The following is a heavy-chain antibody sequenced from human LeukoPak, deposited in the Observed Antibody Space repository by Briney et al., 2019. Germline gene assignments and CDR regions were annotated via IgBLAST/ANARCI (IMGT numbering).Heavy chain of an antibody. CDR2: INHSGST. CDR1: GESFSGYY. CDR3: ARVGYYYDSSIDY. D-gene: IGHD3-22*01. Sequence: SETLSLTXAVYGESFSGYYWSWIRQPPGKGLEWIGEINHSGSTNYNPSLKSRVTISVDTSKNQFSLKLSSVTAADTAVYYCARVGYYYDSSIDYWGQGTLVTVSS. V-gene: IGHV4-34*01. J-gene: IGHJ4*02.